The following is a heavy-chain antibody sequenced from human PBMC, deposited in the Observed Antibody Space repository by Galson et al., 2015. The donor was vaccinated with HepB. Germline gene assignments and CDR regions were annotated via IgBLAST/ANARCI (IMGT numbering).Heavy chain of an antibody. CDR2: INGDGSST. V-gene: IGHV3-74*01. Sequence: SLRLSCAASGFTFSSYWMHWVRQAPGKGLVWVSRINGDGSSTTYADSVKGRFTVSRDNAKNTLYLQMNSLRAEDTAVYYCARDETVLRHFDWLSNWGQGTLVTVSS. D-gene: IGHD3-9*01. J-gene: IGHJ4*02. CDR1: GFTFSSYW. CDR3: ARDETVLRHFDWLSN.